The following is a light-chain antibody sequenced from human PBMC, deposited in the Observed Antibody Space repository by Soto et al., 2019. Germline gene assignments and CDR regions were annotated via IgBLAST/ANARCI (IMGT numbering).Light chain of an antibody. Sequence: QSALTQSASASGSPGQSTTISCTGTSSDLAIYNYVSWYQQQPGKAPKPMIYQVTNRPSGVSNRFSCSRSGNTASPPISRLQAEDEADYCCSSYTYSSNYVYGSGTKVNV. CDR2: QVT. J-gene: IGLJ1*01. CDR3: SSYTYSSNYV. CDR1: SSDLAIYNY. V-gene: IGLV2-14*01.